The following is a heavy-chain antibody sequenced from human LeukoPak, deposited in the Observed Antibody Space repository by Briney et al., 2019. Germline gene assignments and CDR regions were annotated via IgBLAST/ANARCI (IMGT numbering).Heavy chain of an antibody. CDR2: ISSSGSTI. Sequence: PGGSLRLSCAASGFSFCSYEMNWVRQAPGKGLEWVSYISSSGSTIYYADSVKGRFTISRDNAKNSLYLQMNSLRAEDTAVYYCAKVLSDYYYYYMDVWGKGTTVTVSS. J-gene: IGHJ6*03. CDR3: AKVLSDYYYYYMDV. V-gene: IGHV3-48*03. CDR1: GFSFCSYE.